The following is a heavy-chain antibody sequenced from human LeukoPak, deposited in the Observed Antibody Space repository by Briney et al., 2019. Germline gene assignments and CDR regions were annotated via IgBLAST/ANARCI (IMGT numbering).Heavy chain of an antibody. CDR3: ARESAGSLHDSTAAFHY. J-gene: IGHJ4*02. V-gene: IGHV4-59*02. D-gene: IGHD2-8*02. Sequence: SETLSLTCSVSGDSVTSTYWSWIRQPPGKGLEWIAYGHHSESSNYNPSFRSRVIIPVDTSRNQFSLRLSSVTAADTAIYYCARESAGSLHDSTAAFHYWGQGILVIVSS. CDR2: GHHSESS. CDR1: GDSVTSTY.